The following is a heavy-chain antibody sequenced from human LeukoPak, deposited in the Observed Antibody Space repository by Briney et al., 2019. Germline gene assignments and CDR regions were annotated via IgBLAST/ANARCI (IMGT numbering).Heavy chain of an antibody. J-gene: IGHJ4*02. Sequence: SETLSLTCTVSGYSISSGYYWGWIRQPPGKGLEWIGSIYHSGSTYYNPSLKSRVTISVDTSKNQFSLKLSSVTAADTAVYYCASIMTTVTFDYWGQGTLVTVSS. CDR3: ASIMTTVTFDY. CDR2: IYHSGST. V-gene: IGHV4-38-2*02. D-gene: IGHD4-17*01. CDR1: GYSISSGYY.